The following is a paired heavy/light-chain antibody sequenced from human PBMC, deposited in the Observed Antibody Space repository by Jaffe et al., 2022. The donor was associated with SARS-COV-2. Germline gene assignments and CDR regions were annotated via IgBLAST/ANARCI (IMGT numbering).Heavy chain of an antibody. CDR2: INSDGSST. CDR1: GFTFSSYW. D-gene: IGHD2-15*01. CDR3: ARGYCSGGSCYRGMDV. J-gene: IGHJ6*02. Sequence: EVQLVESGGGLVQPGGSLRLSCAASGFTFSSYWMHWVRQAPGKGLVWVSRINSDGSSTSYADSVKGRFTISRDNAKNTLYLQMNSLRAEDTAVYYCARGYCSGGSCYRGMDVWGQGTTVTVSS. V-gene: IGHV3-74*01.
Light chain of an antibody. J-gene: IGLJ2*01. CDR1: TGAVTSGHY. Sequence: QAVVTQEPSLTVSPGGTVTLTCGSSTGAVTSGHYPYWFQQKPGQAPRTLIYDTSNKHSWTPARFSGSLLGGKAALTLSGAQPEDEAEYYCLLSYSGARPVFGGGTKLTVL. CDR2: DTS. CDR3: LLSYSGARPV. V-gene: IGLV7-46*01.